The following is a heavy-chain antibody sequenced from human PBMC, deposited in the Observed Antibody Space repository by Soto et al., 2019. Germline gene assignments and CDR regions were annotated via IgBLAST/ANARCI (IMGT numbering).Heavy chain of an antibody. V-gene: IGHV3-11*01. CDR1: GFTFSDYY. J-gene: IGHJ4*02. CDR3: ARDPGDHFFEY. D-gene: IGHD7-27*01. Sequence: QVQLVESGGGLVKPGGSLRLSCAASGFTFSDYYMNWIRQAPGKGLEWVSFITGRTGTIYYPDSVKGRFTISRDNAKNSLYLQMNSLRAEDTAVYYCARDPGDHFFEYWGQGILVTVSS. CDR2: ITGRTGTI.